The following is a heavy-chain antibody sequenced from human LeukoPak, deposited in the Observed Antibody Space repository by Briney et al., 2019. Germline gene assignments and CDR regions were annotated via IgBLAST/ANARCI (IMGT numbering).Heavy chain of an antibody. Sequence: SETLSLTCTVSGGSISSYYWSWIRQPPGKELEWIGEINHSGSTNYNPSLKSRVTISVDTSKNQFSLKLSSVTAADTAVYYCARVLVTIFGVANWFDPWGQGTLVTVSS. D-gene: IGHD3-3*01. CDR1: GGSISSYY. V-gene: IGHV4-34*01. CDR3: ARVLVTIFGVANWFDP. CDR2: INHSGST. J-gene: IGHJ5*02.